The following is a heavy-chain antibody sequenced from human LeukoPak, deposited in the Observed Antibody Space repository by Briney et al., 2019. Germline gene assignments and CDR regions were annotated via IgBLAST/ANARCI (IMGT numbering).Heavy chain of an antibody. J-gene: IGHJ5*02. CDR1: GGSISSSSYY. CDR2: IYYSGST. Sequence: SETLSLTCTVSGGSISSSSYYWGWIRQPPGKGLEWIGYIYYSGSTYYNPSLKSRVTISVDTSKNQFSLKLSSVTAADTAVYYCARDRLSSWFDPWGQGTLVTVSS. V-gene: IGHV4-31*03. D-gene: IGHD1-26*01. CDR3: ARDRLSSWFDP.